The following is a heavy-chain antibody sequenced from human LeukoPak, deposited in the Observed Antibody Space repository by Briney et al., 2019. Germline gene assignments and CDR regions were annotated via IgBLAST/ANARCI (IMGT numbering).Heavy chain of an antibody. J-gene: IGHJ6*03. V-gene: IGHV4-61*02. D-gene: IGHD3-22*01. CDR3: ARSSYDSSGYYTDYYYYYMDV. CDR2: VSPSGST. CDR1: GDSISSGSYY. Sequence: SETLSLTCTVSGDSISSGSYYWSWIRQPAGKGLEWIGRVSPSGSTNYNPSLKGRVTISVHTSKNQFSLKLSSVIAADTAVYHCARSSYDSSGYYTDYYYYYMDVWGKGTTVTVSS.